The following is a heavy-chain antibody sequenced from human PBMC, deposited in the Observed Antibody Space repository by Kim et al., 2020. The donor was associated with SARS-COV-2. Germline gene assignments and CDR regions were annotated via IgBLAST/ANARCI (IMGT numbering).Heavy chain of an antibody. D-gene: IGHD3-10*01. Sequence: ASVKVSCKASGYTFTSYGISWVRQAPGQGLEWMGWISAYNGNTNYAQKLQGRVTMTTDTSTSTAYTELRSLRSDDTAVYYCARMVRGVIPYYYYGMDVWGQGTTVTVSS. CDR3: ARMVRGVIPYYYYGMDV. CDR2: ISAYNGNT. J-gene: IGHJ6*02. V-gene: IGHV1-18*01. CDR1: GYTFTSYG.